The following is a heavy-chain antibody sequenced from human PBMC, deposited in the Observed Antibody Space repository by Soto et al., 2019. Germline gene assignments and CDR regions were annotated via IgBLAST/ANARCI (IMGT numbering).Heavy chain of an antibody. CDR2: IWYDGSNK. V-gene: IGHV3-33*01. CDR1: GFTFNTYG. CDR3: ARDYDSSGYPRYYFDY. D-gene: IGHD3-22*01. J-gene: IGHJ4*02. Sequence: QVQLVESGGGVVQPGRSLRLSCAASGFTFNTYGMHWVRQAPGKGLEWVAIIWYDGSNKYYADSVKGRFTISRDNSKNTLYLQMNSLRAEDTAVYYCARDYDSSGYPRYYFDYLGQGTLVTVSS.